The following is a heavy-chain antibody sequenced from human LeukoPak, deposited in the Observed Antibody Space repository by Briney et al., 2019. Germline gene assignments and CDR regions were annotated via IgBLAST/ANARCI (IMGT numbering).Heavy chain of an antibody. V-gene: IGHV4-61*02. D-gene: IGHD1-1*01. CDR2: VYTSGST. J-gene: IGHJ3*02. CDR1: GGSISSGSYY. Sequence: SQTLSLTCTVSGGSISSGSYYWSWIRQPAGKGLEWIGRVYTSGSTNYNPSLKSRVTISVDTSKNQFSLKLSSVTAADTAVYYCATGTTPGAFDIWGQGTMVTVSS. CDR3: ATGTTPGAFDI.